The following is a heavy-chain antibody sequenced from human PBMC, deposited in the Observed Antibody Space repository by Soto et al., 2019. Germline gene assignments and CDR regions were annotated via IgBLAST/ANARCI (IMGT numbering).Heavy chain of an antibody. J-gene: IGHJ6*02. CDR1: GYTFTSYD. D-gene: IGHD3-3*01. Sequence: ASVKVSCKASGYTFTSYDINWVRQATGQGLEGMGWMNPNSGNTGYAQKFQGRVTMARNTSISTAYMELSSLRSEDTAVYYCARGSRPNEGLFPSYYYYYGMDVWGQGTTVTVS. CDR2: MNPNSGNT. V-gene: IGHV1-8*01. CDR3: ARGSRPNEGLFPSYYYYYGMDV.